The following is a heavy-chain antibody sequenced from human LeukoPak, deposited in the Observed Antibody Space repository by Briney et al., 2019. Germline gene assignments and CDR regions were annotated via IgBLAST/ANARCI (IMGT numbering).Heavy chain of an antibody. J-gene: IGHJ4*02. D-gene: IGHD1-26*01. CDR3: EREAAVGACNFDY. Sequence: ASVKVSCKASGHISSTSLIHWVLAAPGQGPVWMGLISPRDGSTLYARNLQGRVTMTRDTSTSTVYMELNSLRSDDTAVYFCEREAAVGACNFDYWGQGTLVTVSS. CDR2: ISPRDGST. V-gene: IGHV1-46*04. CDR1: GHISSTSL.